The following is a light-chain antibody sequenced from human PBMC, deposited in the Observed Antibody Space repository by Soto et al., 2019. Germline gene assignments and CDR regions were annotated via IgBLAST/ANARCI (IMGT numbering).Light chain of an antibody. V-gene: IGKV3-15*01. CDR2: AAS. CDR3: QHSHNGLPPVT. Sequence: DIVLTQSPATLSVSPGDRATLSCRASQSVGTSLAWYQHKLGQTPRLLIYAASTRVTGIPARFSGSGSGTDFTLTINYLRSEDCGSYYCQHSHNGLPPVTFGGGTKVEI. CDR1: QSVGTS. J-gene: IGKJ4*01.